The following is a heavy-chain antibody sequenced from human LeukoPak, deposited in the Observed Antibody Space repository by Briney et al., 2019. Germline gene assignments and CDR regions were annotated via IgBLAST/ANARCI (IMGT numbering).Heavy chain of an antibody. CDR1: GYSISRGYF. V-gene: IGHV4-38-2*01. D-gene: IGHD3-16*01. CDR3: ASPRGTYIDY. CDR2: IFHSGST. J-gene: IGHJ4*02. Sequence: SETLSLTCAVSGYSISRGYFWGWIRQSPGKGLEWIGSIFHSGSTSYNPSLKSRVTLSVDTSKNEFSLTLTSVTAADTAIYYCASPRGTYIDYWGQGPLVTVSS.